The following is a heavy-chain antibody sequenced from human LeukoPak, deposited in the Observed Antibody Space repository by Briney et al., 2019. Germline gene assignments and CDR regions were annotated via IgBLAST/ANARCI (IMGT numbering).Heavy chain of an antibody. D-gene: IGHD6-13*01. Sequence: SETLSLTCAVSGGSISSSNWWSWVRQPPGKGLEWIGEIYHSGSTNYNPSLKSRVTISVDKSKNQFSLKLSSVTAADTAVYYCARSKLSSWYVFDYWGQGTLVTVSS. CDR2: IYHSGST. J-gene: IGHJ4*02. CDR3: ARSKLSSWYVFDY. V-gene: IGHV4-4*02. CDR1: GGSISSSNW.